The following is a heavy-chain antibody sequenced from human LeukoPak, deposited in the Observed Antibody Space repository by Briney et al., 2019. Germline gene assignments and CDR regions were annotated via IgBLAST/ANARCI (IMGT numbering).Heavy chain of an antibody. CDR2: ISTDGSIK. V-gene: IGHV3-30*03. J-gene: IGHJ3*02. CDR3: ARDLGLRGARVAFDI. D-gene: IGHD3/OR15-3a*01. Sequence: PGGSLRLSCAASGFTFSNFGLHWVRQAPGKGLEWVALISTDGSIKHYGDSVRGRFTISRDNAKNSLYLQMNSLRAEDTAVYYCARDLGLRGARVAFDIWGQGTMVTVSS. CDR1: GFTFSNFG.